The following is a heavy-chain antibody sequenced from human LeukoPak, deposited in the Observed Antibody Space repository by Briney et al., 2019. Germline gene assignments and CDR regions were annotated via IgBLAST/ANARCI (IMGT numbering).Heavy chain of an antibody. Sequence: SETLSLTCTVSGGSISSYYWSWIRQSPEKGLEWVGYIYHTGSATYKPSLKSRVTLSLDTSKNQFSLRLNSVTAADTAVYYCARGRGDSKGTSFDFWGQGTLVTVSS. CDR2: IYHTGSA. CDR3: ARGRGDSKGTSFDF. V-gene: IGHV4-59*01. CDR1: GGSISSYY. J-gene: IGHJ4*02. D-gene: IGHD3-22*01.